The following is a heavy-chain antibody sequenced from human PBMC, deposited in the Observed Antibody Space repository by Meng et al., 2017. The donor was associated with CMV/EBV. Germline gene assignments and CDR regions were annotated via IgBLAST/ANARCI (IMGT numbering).Heavy chain of an antibody. CDR1: SYT. V-gene: IGHV1-69*04. Sequence: SYTISWVRQAPGQGLEWMGRIIPILGIANYAQKFQGRVTINADKSKSTAYMELSSLRSEDTAVYYCARDPKYCSSTSCPVAGWFDPWGQGTLVTVSS. J-gene: IGHJ5*02. CDR2: IIPILGIA. CDR3: ARDPKYCSSTSCPVAGWFDP. D-gene: IGHD2-2*01.